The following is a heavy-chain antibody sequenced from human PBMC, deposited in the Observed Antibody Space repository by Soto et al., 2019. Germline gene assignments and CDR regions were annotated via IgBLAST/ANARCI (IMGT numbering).Heavy chain of an antibody. D-gene: IGHD5-12*01. Sequence: SETLSLTCTVSGDSISSNSHYWGWIRQPPGKGLESIANIYYDGNTYYNPSLKSRVTISLDTSKNQFSLKLTPVTAADTAVYYRARGNGYNMWWGQGTLVTVSS. CDR3: ARGNGYNMW. CDR1: GDSISSNSHY. J-gene: IGHJ4*02. V-gene: IGHV4-39*07. CDR2: IYYDGNT.